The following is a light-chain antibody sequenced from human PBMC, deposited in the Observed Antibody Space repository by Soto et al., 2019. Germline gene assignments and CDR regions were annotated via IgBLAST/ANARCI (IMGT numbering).Light chain of an antibody. CDR1: QSVLYSSNNKNY. J-gene: IGKJ2*01. CDR2: WAS. Sequence: DIVMTQSPDSRPVSLGERATINCESSQSVLYSSNNKNYLAWYQQKPGQPPKLLIYWASTRESGVPDRFSGSGSGTDFTLTINSLQAEDVAVYYCQQYYSTPPTFGPGTKLEIK. CDR3: QQYYSTPPT. V-gene: IGKV4-1*01.